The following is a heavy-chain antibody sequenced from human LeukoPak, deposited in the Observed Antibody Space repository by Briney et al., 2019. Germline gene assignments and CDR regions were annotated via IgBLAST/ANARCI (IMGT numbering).Heavy chain of an antibody. CDR1: GTTLTRLS. D-gene: IGHD3-16*02. CDR3: ASATIIWGSYRSWLDP. Sequence: ASVKVSCKVIGTTLTRLSIHWVRPAPGKGLAWMGGRDPEYGETIYAQDFQGRITMTQDTSTDTAFLELNRLTSEDTALYYCASATIIWGSYRSWLDPWGQGSLVTVSS. CDR2: RDPEYGET. V-gene: IGHV1-24*01. J-gene: IGHJ5*02.